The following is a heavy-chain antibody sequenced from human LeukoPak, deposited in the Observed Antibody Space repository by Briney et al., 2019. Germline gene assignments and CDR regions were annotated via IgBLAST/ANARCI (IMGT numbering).Heavy chain of an antibody. CDR2: IGNSGRT. D-gene: IGHD4-23*01. V-gene: IGHV4-59*01. CDR3: ARGRYGGYFDC. J-gene: IGHJ4*02. CDR1: GGSITSDY. Sequence: SETLSLTCIVSGGSITSDYWSWVRQPPGKGLEWIGYIGNSGRTEYNPSLMSRITISLATSKIQFSLMLSPVTAADTAVYYCARGRYGGYFDCWGQGTLVTVSS.